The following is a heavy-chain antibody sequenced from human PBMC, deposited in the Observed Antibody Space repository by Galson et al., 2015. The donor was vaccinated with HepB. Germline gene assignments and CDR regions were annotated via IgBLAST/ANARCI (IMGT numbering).Heavy chain of an antibody. CDR1: GFTFSSYA. D-gene: IGHD3-3*01. CDR3: AKRQGYDFWSGYDY. V-gene: IGHV3-23*01. CDR2: ISGSGGST. Sequence: SLRLSCAASGFTFSSYAMSWVRQAPGKGLEWVSAISGSGGSTYYADSVKGRFTISRDNSKNTLYLQMNSLRAEDTAVYYCAKRQGYDFWSGYDYWGQGTLVTVSS. J-gene: IGHJ4*02.